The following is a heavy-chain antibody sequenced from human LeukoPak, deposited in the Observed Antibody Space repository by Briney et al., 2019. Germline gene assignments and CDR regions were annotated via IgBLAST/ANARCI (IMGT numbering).Heavy chain of an antibody. D-gene: IGHD6-13*01. Sequence: ASVKVSCKASGYTFSGYYIHWVRQAPGRGLEWVGWINARNGDTNYAQKFQGRVILTRDTSITTSYMEVVSLPSDDTAVYYCARASLASAGTRFWGQGTLVIVSS. CDR3: ARASLASAGTRF. CDR2: INARNGDT. CDR1: GYTFSGYY. J-gene: IGHJ1*01. V-gene: IGHV1-2*02.